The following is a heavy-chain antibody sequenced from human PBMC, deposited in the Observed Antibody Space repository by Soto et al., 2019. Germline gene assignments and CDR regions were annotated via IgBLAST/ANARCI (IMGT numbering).Heavy chain of an antibody. V-gene: IGHV1-18*01. Sequence: GASVKVCCKASGYTFTSYGSSSARHAPGQGLEWMGWISAYNGNTNYAQKLQGRVTMTTDTSTSTAYMELRSLRSDDTAVYYCARGGHSSGYYLYYYYGMDVWGQGTTVTVSS. CDR2: ISAYNGNT. CDR3: ARGGHSSGYYLYYYYGMDV. CDR1: GYTFTSYG. D-gene: IGHD3-22*01. J-gene: IGHJ6*02.